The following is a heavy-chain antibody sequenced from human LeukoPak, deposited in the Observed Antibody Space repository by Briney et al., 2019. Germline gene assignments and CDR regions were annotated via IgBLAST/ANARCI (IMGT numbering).Heavy chain of an antibody. CDR3: ARQKCTSASCLTKNAFDI. Sequence: SETLSLTCTVSGSISGYYWSWIQQPPGKGLEWIGYIYTSGSTNYNPSLERRVTISVDTSKNQFSLDLSSVTAADTAVYYCARQKCTSASCLTKNAFDIWGQGTMVTVSS. J-gene: IGHJ3*02. V-gene: IGHV4-4*09. CDR2: IYTSGST. D-gene: IGHD2-2*01. CDR1: GSISGYY.